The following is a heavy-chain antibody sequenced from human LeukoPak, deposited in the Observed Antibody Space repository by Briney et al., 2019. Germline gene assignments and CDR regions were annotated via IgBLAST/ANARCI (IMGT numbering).Heavy chain of an antibody. D-gene: IGHD5-12*01. CDR2: ISGSGDST. J-gene: IGHJ5*02. Sequence: GGSLRLSCTASGFTFSNYAMSWVRQAPGKGLEWVSAISGSGDSTYYADSVKGRFTISRDNLKNTLYLQTYSLRAEDTAVYYCAKEDIVARKFDPWGQGTLVTVS. CDR3: AKEDIVARKFDP. V-gene: IGHV3-23*01. CDR1: GFTFSNYA.